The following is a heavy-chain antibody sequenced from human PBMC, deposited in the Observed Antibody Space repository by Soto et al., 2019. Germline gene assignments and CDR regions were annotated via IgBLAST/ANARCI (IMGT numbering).Heavy chain of an antibody. D-gene: IGHD3-22*01. J-gene: IGHJ2*01. Sequence: ASVKVSCKASGYTFTSYDINWVRKATGQGLEWMGWMNPNSGNTGYAQKFQGRVTMTRNTSISTAYMELSSLRSEDTAVYYCARIGGYYVGDWYFDLWGRGTLVTVSS. CDR3: ARIGGYYVGDWYFDL. CDR2: MNPNSGNT. CDR1: GYTFTSYD. V-gene: IGHV1-8*01.